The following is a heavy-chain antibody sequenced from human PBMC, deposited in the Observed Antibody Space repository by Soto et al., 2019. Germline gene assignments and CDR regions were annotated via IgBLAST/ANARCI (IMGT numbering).Heavy chain of an antibody. V-gene: IGHV4-59*13. Sequence: SETLSLTCTVSGDSITSYYWSWTRQPPGKGLEWIGYIYYSVSTIYNPSLKSRVTISVDTSKNQFSLKLSSVTAADTAVYYCARLGYCSGGSCYYYYGMDVWGQGTTVTVSS. CDR2: IYYSVST. D-gene: IGHD2-15*01. J-gene: IGHJ6*02. CDR1: GDSITSYY. CDR3: ARLGYCSGGSCYYYYGMDV.